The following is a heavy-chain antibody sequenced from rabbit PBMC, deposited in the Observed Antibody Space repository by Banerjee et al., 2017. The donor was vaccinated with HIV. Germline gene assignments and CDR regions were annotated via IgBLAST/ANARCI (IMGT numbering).Heavy chain of an antibody. D-gene: IGHD8-1*01. V-gene: IGHV1S45*01. CDR2: IYTGSGST. CDR3: ARDRDTGSVYYFDL. Sequence: LTCTASGFSFSSNYWVCWVRQAPGKGLEWIGCIYTGSGSTDYASWAKGRFTISKTSSTTVTLQMTSLTAADTATYFCARDRDTGSVYYFDLWGPGTLVTVS. CDR1: GFSFSSNYW. J-gene: IGHJ4*01.